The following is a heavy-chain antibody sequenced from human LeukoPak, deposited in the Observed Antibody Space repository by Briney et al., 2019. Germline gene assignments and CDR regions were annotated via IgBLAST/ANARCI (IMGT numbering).Heavy chain of an antibody. V-gene: IGHV3-7*01. Sequence: TGGSLRLSCAASGFTFSDYWMDAVREAPEKGLGWGATIKPDGREKYYLDSVRGRCTISRDNANISLYLQMHSLRVGDTAVYYCVSYLYWWSGLVYWGQGALVTVSS. J-gene: IGHJ4*02. CDR2: IKPDGREK. D-gene: IGHD2-8*02. CDR3: VSYLYWWSGLVY. CDR1: GFTFSDYW.